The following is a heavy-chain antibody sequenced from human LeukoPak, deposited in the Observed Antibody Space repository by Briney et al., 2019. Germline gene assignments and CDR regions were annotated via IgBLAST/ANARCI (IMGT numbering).Heavy chain of an antibody. CDR3: TRPEVAAGKGLLTHMDV. Sequence: GGSLRLSCTASGFTFGDYAMSWFRQAPGKGLEWVGFIRSKAYGGTTEYAASVKGRFTISRDDSKSIAYLQMNSLKTEDTAVYYCTRPEVAAGKGLLTHMDVWGQGTTVTVSS. D-gene: IGHD6-13*01. CDR1: GFTFGDYA. V-gene: IGHV3-49*03. CDR2: IRSKAYGGTT. J-gene: IGHJ6*02.